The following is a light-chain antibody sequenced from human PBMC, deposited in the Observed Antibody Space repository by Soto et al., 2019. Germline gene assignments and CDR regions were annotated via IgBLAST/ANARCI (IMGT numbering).Light chain of an antibody. CDR1: QSISSY. CDR3: QQSYSTPHT. CDR2: AAS. Sequence: DIQMTQSPSSLSASVGDRVTITCRASQSISSYLNWYQQKPGKAPKLLIYAASSLQSGVPSRFSGSGSGTDFTLTISSLQPEAFETYYCQQSYSTPHTFGQGTKVDIK. J-gene: IGKJ2*01. V-gene: IGKV1-39*01.